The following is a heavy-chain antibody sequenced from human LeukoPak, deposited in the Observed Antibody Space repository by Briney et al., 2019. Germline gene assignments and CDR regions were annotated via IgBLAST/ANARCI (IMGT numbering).Heavy chain of an antibody. Sequence: GGSLRLSCAASGFTFSTSWMSWVRQVPGKGLEWVANIKQDGSGKYYVDSVKGRFSISRDNAKNSLYLQMNSLRAEDTAVYYCARDKRTGDSYFEYWGQGTLVTVSS. V-gene: IGHV3-7*01. CDR2: IKQDGSGK. CDR1: GFTFSTSW. CDR3: ARDKRTGDSYFEY. D-gene: IGHD7-27*01. J-gene: IGHJ4*02.